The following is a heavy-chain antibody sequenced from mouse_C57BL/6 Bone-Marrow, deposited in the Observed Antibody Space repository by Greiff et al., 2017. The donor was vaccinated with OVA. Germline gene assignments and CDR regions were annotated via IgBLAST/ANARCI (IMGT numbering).Heavy chain of an antibody. CDR1: EYEFPSHD. CDR3: ARRGSEGEFAY. V-gene: IGHV5-2*01. CDR2: INSDGGST. J-gene: IGHJ3*01. Sequence: EVQLMESGGGLVQPGESLKLSCESNEYEFPSHDMSWVRKTPEKRLELVAAINSDGGSTYYPATMERRFIISRDNTKKTLYLQMSRLRSEDTALYYCARRGSEGEFAYWGQGTLVTVSA.